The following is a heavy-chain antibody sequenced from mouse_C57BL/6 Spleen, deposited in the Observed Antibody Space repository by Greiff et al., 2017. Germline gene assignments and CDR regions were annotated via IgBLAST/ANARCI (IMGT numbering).Heavy chain of an antibody. V-gene: IGHV5-6*01. CDR2: ISSGGSYT. Sequence: VQLKESGGDLVKPGGSLKLSCAASGFTFSSYGMSWVRQTPDKRLEWVATISSGGSYTYYPDSVKGRFTISRDNAKNTLYLQMSSLKSEDTAMYYCARHGGPYGMDYWGQGTSVTVSS. D-gene: IGHD3-3*01. CDR3: ARHGGPYGMDY. J-gene: IGHJ4*01. CDR1: GFTFSSYG.